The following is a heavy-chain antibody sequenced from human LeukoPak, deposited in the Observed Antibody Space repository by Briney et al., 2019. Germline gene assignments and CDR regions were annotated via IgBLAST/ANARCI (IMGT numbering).Heavy chain of an antibody. CDR2: IKQQGGEK. J-gene: IGHJ4*02. CDR3: VRERGYSSSWYTF. Sequence: GGSLTLSCAASGFTFSDYWMSWVRQTPGKGLEWVANIKQQGGEKYYVDSVEGRLTISRDNAKNLLYLQMNNLRAEDTAVYYCVRERGYSSSWYTFWGQGTLVTVSS. D-gene: IGHD6-13*01. CDR1: GFTFSDYW. V-gene: IGHV3-7*01.